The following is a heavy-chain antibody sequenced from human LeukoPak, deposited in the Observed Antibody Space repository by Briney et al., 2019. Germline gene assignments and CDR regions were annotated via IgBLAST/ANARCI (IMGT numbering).Heavy chain of an antibody. CDR2: FDPEDGET. D-gene: IGHD1-26*01. J-gene: IGHJ5*02. CDR1: GYTLTELP. CDR3: ATDRPLVGATSWFDP. Sequence: AASVKVSCKVSGYTLTELPMHWVRQAPGKGLEWMGGFDPEDGETIYAQKFQGRVTMTEDTSTDTAYMELSSLRSEDTAVYYCATDRPLVGATSWFDPWGQGTLVTVSS. V-gene: IGHV1-24*01.